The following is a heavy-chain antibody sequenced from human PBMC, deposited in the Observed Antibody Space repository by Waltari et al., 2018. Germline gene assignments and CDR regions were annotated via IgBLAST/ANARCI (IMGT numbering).Heavy chain of an antibody. CDR3: ARHPYYDFWSGIPFPDY. V-gene: IGHV4-39*01. D-gene: IGHD3-3*01. J-gene: IGHJ4*02. CDR2: IYYSGST. CDR1: GGSISSSSYY. Sequence: QLQLQESGPGLVKPSETLSLTCTVSGGSISSSSYYWGWIRPPPGKGLEWIGSIYYSGSTYYNPSLKSRVTISVDTSKNQFSLKLSSVTAADTAVYYCARHPYYDFWSGIPFPDYWGQGTLVTVSS.